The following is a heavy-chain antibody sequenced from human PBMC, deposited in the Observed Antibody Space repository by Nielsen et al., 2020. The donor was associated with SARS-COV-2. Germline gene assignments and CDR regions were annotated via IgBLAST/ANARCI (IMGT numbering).Heavy chain of an antibody. CDR3: ARDSSGTYRRVDY. V-gene: IGHV1-46*01. J-gene: IGHJ4*02. CDR1: GYRFTDYG. CDR2: INPTNGGT. D-gene: IGHD3-22*01. Sequence: ASVKVSCKASGYRFTDYGITWVRQAPGRGLEWMGLINPTNGGTTYAQKFLGTVTMTRDTSTSTVYMELSSLRSDDTAVYYCARDSSGTYRRVDYWGQGTLVTVSS.